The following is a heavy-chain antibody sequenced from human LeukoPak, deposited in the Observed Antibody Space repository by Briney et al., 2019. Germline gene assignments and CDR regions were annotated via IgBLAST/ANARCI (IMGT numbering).Heavy chain of an antibody. V-gene: IGHV4-34*01. CDR1: GGSFGGYY. CDR3: ARGRAFNWFDP. J-gene: IGHJ5*02. CDR2: INHSGST. D-gene: IGHD3-3*02. Sequence: SETLSLTCAVYGGSFGGYYWSWIRQPPGKGLEWIGEINHSGSTNYNPSLKSRVTISVDTSKNQFSLKLSSVTAADTAVYYCARGRAFNWFDPWGQGTLVTVSS.